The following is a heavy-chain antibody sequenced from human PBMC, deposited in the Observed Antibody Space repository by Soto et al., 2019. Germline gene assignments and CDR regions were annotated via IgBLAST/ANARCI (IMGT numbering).Heavy chain of an antibody. CDR3: AKDRRVFDH. J-gene: IGHJ4*02. Sequence: EVQLLESGGGLVQPGGSLRLSCAASGLTFSTYVMSWVRQAPGKGLEWVSAITGSGGTTYYADSVKGRFTISRDNSKNTLYLQMNSLRAEDTAVYYCAKDRRVFDHWGQGTLVTVSS. D-gene: IGHD3-10*01. V-gene: IGHV3-23*01. CDR2: ITGSGGTT. CDR1: GLTFSTYV.